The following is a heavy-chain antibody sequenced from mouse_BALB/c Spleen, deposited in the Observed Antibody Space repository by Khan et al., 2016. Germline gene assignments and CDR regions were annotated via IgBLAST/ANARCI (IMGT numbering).Heavy chain of an antibody. CDR1: GFTFSTYA. D-gene: IGHD1-1*01. CDR3: ARGVTTVVDYFDY. J-gene: IGHJ2*01. Sequence: EVELVESGGGLVKPGGSLKLSCAAFGFTFSTYAMSWVRQTPEKRLEWVASIRSGGTTYYPDSLKGRFTISSANAGNILYVQMSRLRSHDKAMYYCARGVTTVVDYFDYWGQGTTLTVSS. V-gene: IGHV5-6-5*01. CDR2: IRSGGTT.